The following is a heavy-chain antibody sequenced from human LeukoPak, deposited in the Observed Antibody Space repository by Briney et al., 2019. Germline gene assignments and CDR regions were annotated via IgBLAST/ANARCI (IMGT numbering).Heavy chain of an antibody. CDR1: GGSFSGYY. Sequence: SETLSLTCAVYGGSFSGYYWSWIRQPPGKGLEWIGEINHSGSTNYNPPLKSRVTISVDTSKNQFSLKLSSVTAADTAVYYCARGDPALDYWGQGTPVTVSS. J-gene: IGHJ4*02. CDR3: ARGDPALDY. CDR2: INHSGST. V-gene: IGHV4-34*01.